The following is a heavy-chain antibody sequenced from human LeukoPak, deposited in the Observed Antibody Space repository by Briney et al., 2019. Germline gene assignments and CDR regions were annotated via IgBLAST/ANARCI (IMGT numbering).Heavy chain of an antibody. D-gene: IGHD6-13*01. CDR2: ISAYNGNT. Sequence: ASVKVSCKASGYTFTSYGISWVRQAPGQGLEWMGWISAYNGNTNYAQKLQSRVTMTTDTSTSTAYMELRSLRSDDTAVYYCASDQRRVAAAGMDIDYWGQGTLVTVSS. V-gene: IGHV1-18*01. J-gene: IGHJ4*02. CDR3: ASDQRRVAAAGMDIDY. CDR1: GYTFTSYG.